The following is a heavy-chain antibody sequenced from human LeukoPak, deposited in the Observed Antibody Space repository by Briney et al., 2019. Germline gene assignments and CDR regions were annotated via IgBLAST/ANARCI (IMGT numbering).Heavy chain of an antibody. V-gene: IGHV3-23*01. CDR3: ARGTAAAANRNWFDS. CDR2: ITETGAGT. D-gene: IGHD6-13*01. J-gene: IGHJ5*01. Sequence: GGSLRLSCAASGFTVSSNYMSWVRQAPGKGLEWVSAITETGAGTYYADSVKGRFTMSRDNSRNTVYLQMDSLRAEDTAVYFCARGTAAAANRNWFDSWGQGTLVTVSS. CDR1: GFTVSSNY.